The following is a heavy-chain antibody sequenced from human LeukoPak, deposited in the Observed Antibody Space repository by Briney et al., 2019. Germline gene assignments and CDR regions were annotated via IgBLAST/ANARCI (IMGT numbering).Heavy chain of an antibody. CDR3: ARPKYCSSTSCSYYFDY. D-gene: IGHD2-2*01. V-gene: IGHV1-2*02. CDR2: INPNSGGT. Sequence: GASVKVSCKASGYTFTGYYMHWVRQAPGQGLEWMGWINPNSGGTNYAQKFQGRVTMTRDTSISTAYMELSRLRSDDAAVYYCARPKYCSSTSCSYYFDYWGQGTLVTVSS. J-gene: IGHJ4*02. CDR1: GYTFTGYY.